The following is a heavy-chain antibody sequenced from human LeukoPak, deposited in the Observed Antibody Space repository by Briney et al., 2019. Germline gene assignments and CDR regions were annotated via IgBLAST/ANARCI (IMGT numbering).Heavy chain of an antibody. V-gene: IGHV1-46*01. Sequence: ASVKVSCKASGYTFTSYYMHWVRHAPGQGLEWMGIINPSGGSTSYAQKFQGRVTRTRDTSTSTVYMELSSLRSEDTAVYYCARTGVPLDRSGSYYCYFDYWGQGTLVTVSS. CDR2: INPSGGST. D-gene: IGHD1-26*01. CDR1: GYTFTSYY. J-gene: IGHJ4*02. CDR3: ARTGVPLDRSGSYYCYFDY.